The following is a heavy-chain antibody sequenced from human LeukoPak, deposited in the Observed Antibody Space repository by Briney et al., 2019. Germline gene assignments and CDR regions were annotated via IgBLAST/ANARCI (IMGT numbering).Heavy chain of an antibody. CDR3: ATLSDYGDYYFDY. V-gene: IGHV4-59*08. CDR1: GGSISSYY. CDR2: IYYSGST. J-gene: IGHJ4*02. Sequence: SETLSLTCTVSGGSISSYYWSWIRQPPGKGLEWIGYIYYSGSTNYNPSLKSRVTISVDTSKNQFSLKLSSVTAADTAVYYCATLSDYGDYYFDYWGQGTLVTVSS. D-gene: IGHD4-17*01.